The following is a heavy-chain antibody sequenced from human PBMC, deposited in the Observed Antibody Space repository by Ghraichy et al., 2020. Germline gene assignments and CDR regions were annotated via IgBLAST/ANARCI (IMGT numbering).Heavy chain of an antibody. J-gene: IGHJ3*01. CDR2: ISYDGSTR. V-gene: IGHV3-30*18. CDR1: GLTFSSYG. Sequence: GGSLRLSRAASGLTFSSYGMQWVRQAPGKGLEWLAVISYDGSTRFFADSVKGRFTISRDNSKNTMYLQMNSLRAEDTAVYYCAKEFFPEWSGWFFDVWGQGTMVTVSS. CDR3: AKEFFPEWSGWFFDV. D-gene: IGHD6-13*01.